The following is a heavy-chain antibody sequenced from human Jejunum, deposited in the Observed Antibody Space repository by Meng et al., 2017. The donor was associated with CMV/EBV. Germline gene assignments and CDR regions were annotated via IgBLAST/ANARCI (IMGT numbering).Heavy chain of an antibody. CDR1: GFNFDDFA. D-gene: IGHD6-13*01. J-gene: IGHJ4*02. CDR2: ISWDGGSG. Sequence: SGFNFDDFAMHWVRQAPGKGLEWVSLISWDGGSGYYADSVKGRFTISRDNSKNSLYLQMNSLRAEDTALYYCAKEYSSGWYYFDYWGQGTLVTVSS. CDR3: AKEYSSGWYYFDY. V-gene: IGHV3-43D*03.